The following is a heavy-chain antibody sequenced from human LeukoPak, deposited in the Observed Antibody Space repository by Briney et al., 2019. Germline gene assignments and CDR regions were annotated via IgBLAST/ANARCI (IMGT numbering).Heavy chain of an antibody. CDR3: ARDGNWNDGGWFDP. Sequence: SETLSLTCAVSGVSISSSNWWSWVRQSPGKGLEWIGEIYHSGSTNYNPSLKSRVTISVDKSKNQFSLKLSSVTAADTAVYYCARDGNWNDGGWFDPWGQGTLVTVSS. D-gene: IGHD1-20*01. V-gene: IGHV4-4*02. J-gene: IGHJ5*02. CDR1: GVSISSSNW. CDR2: IYHSGST.